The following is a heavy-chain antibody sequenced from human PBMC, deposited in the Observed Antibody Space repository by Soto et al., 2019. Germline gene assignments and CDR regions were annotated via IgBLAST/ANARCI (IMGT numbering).Heavy chain of an antibody. V-gene: IGHV6-1*01. CDR3: ARDRSGSPRYYYGMDV. CDR2: TYYRSKLYN. J-gene: IGHJ6*02. D-gene: IGHD1-26*01. Sequence: SQTLSLTCAISGDSVSSNSAAWNWIRQSPSRGHKWLGRTYYRSKLYNDYAVSVKSRITINPDTSNNQFSLQLNSVTPEDTAVYYCARDRSGSPRYYYGMDVWGQGTTVTVSS. CDR1: GDSVSSNSAA.